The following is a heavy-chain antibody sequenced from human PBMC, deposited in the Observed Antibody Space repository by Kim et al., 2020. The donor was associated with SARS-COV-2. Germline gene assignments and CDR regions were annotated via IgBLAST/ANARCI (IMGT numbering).Heavy chain of an antibody. CDR1: GFTFSLSP. CDR2: IRGGGDSP. D-gene: IGHD2-15*01. J-gene: IGHJ1*01. Sequence: GGSLRLSCAASGFTFSLSPMTWVRLAPGKSLEWVSTIRGGGDSPAYADSVRGRFTISRDNSKNTLYLQMSSLRAEATAKYYCAKLGYCIHASCWGVSNWG. V-gene: IGHV3-23*01. CDR3: AKLGYCIHASCWGVSN.